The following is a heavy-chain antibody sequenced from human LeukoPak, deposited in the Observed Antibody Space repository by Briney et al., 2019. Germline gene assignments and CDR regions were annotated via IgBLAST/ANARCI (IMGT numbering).Heavy chain of an antibody. CDR1: GGSFSGYY. CDR3: ARARPVGGRPVTNSYWYFDL. J-gene: IGHJ2*01. CDR2: INHSGST. D-gene: IGHD4-17*01. V-gene: IGHV4-34*01. Sequence: SETLSLTCAVYGGSFSGYYWSWIRQPPGKGLEWIGEINHSGSTNYNPSLKSRVTISVDTSKNQFSLKLSSVTAADTAVYYCARARPVGGRPVTNSYWYFDLWGRGTLVTVSS.